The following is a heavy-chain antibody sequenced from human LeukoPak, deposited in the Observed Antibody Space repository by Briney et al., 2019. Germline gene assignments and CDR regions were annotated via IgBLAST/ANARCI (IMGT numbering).Heavy chain of an antibody. D-gene: IGHD3-10*01. CDR3: ARDVRKIFYS. Sequence: PGGSLRLSCAASGFTFSSYEMNWVRQAPGKGLEWVSFISSSGSNIYYADSVKGRFTISRDDAKNSLYLQMNSLRAEDTAVYYCARDVRKIFYSWGQGALVTVSS. CDR2: ISSSGSNI. V-gene: IGHV3-48*03. CDR1: GFTFSSYE. J-gene: IGHJ4*02.